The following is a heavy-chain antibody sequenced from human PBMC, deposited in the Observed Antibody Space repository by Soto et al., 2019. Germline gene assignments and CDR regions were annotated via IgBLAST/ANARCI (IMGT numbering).Heavy chain of an antibody. V-gene: IGHV3-9*01. CDR1: GFTFDDYA. CDR3: VKDESINWYSGHFRH. Sequence: GGSLRLSCAASGFTFDDYAMHLVRQVPGKGLEWVSGINWNSGSIGYGDSVKGRFAISRDNAKNSLHLQMNSLSAEDTAFYYCVKDESINWYSGHFRHWGQGTLVTVS. J-gene: IGHJ1*01. D-gene: IGHD6-13*01. CDR2: INWNSGSI.